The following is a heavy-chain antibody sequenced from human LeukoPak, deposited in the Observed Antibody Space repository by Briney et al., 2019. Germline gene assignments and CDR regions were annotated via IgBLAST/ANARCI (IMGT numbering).Heavy chain of an antibody. V-gene: IGHV3-23*01. CDR3: AKVGIATAGTVSWTLVDY. CDR1: GFTFSTYP. CDR2: ISGSGDNT. J-gene: IGHJ4*02. D-gene: IGHD6-13*01. Sequence: GGSLRLSCAASGFTFSTYPMNWVRQAPGKGLAWVSTISGSGDNTYFADSVKGRFTISRDNSKNTLYLQMNSLRAEDTAVYYCAKVGIATAGTVSWTLVDYWGQGTLVTVSS.